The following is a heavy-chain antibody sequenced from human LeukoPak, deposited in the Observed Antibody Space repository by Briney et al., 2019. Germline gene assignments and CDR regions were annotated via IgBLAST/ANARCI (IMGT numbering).Heavy chain of an antibody. Sequence: ASVKVSCKASGYTFTSYGISWVRQAPGQGLEWMGWISAYNGNTNYAQKLQGRVTMTTDTSTSTAYMELRRLRSDDTAVYYCARNHWVCYDGGVFNAPRCFDNGGQGALVTVSS. CDR2: ISAYNGNT. J-gene: IGHJ4*02. CDR3: ARNHWVCYDGGVFNAPRCFDN. V-gene: IGHV1-18*01. D-gene: IGHD2-8*02. CDR1: GYTFTSYG.